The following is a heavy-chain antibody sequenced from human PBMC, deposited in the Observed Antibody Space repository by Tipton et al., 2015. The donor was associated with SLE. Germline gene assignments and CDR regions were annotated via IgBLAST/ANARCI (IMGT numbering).Heavy chain of an antibody. D-gene: IGHD6-13*01. Sequence: QVQLVQSGGGVVQPGRSLRLSCAASGFTFSSYGMHWVRQAPGKGLEWVAVIWYDGSNKYYADSVKGRFTISRDNSKNTLYLQMNSLRAEDTAMYYCAKDVAAAGGVYYMDVWGKGTTVTVSS. J-gene: IGHJ6*03. CDR2: IWYDGSNK. CDR1: GFTFSSYG. V-gene: IGHV3-30*18. CDR3: AKDVAAAGGVYYMDV.